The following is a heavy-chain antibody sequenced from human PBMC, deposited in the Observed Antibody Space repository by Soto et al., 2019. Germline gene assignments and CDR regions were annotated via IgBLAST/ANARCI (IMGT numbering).Heavy chain of an antibody. CDR1: CGSIISGGYY. Sequence: SETLSLTCTFSCGSIISGGYYWSWIRQHPGKGLEWIGHIFYSGSTYYNPSLKSRLTMALDTSKNQFSLNLSSVTAADTAVYYFASRVSLIRAVWAFDPWGQGTPVTVSS. CDR3: ASRVSLIRAVWAFDP. CDR2: IFYSGST. V-gene: IGHV4-30-4*08. D-gene: IGHD3-10*01. J-gene: IGHJ5*02.